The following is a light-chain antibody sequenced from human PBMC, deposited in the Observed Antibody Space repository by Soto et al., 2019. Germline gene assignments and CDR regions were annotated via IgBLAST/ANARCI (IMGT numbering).Light chain of an antibody. Sequence: DIQMTQSPSSLSASVGDRVTITCQASHDISNNLNWYQQKPGKAPKLLVYDASNLETGVPSSFSGGGSGTDFTFTISSLQPEDFATYYCHPYDTLPGYTFGQGTKLEIK. V-gene: IGKV1-33*01. J-gene: IGKJ2*01. CDR3: HPYDTLPGYT. CDR2: DAS. CDR1: HDISNN.